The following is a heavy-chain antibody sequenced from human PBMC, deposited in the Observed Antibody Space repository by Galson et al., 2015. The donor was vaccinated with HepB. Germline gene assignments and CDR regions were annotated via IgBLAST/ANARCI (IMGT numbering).Heavy chain of an antibody. J-gene: IGHJ4*02. CDR2: INAGNGNT. CDR3: ARGGSSGWYGLHGY. V-gene: IGHV1-3*01. Sequence: SVKVSCKASGYTFTSYAMQWVRQAPGQRLEWMGWINAGNGNTKYSQKFQGRVTITRDTSASTAYMELSSLRSEDTAVYYCARGGSSGWYGLHGYWGQGTLVTVSS. CDR1: GYTFTSYA. D-gene: IGHD6-19*01.